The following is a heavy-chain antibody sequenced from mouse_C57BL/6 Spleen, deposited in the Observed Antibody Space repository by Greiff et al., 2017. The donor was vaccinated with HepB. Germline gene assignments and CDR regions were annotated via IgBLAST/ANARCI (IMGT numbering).Heavy chain of an antibody. CDR2: ISYSGST. CDR1: GYSITSGYD. V-gene: IGHV3-1*01. D-gene: IGHD2-4*01. CDR3: ARGNDYDPYYFDY. Sequence: DVKLLESGPGMVKPSQSLSLTCTVTGYSITSGYDWHWIRHFPGNKLEWIGYISYSGSTNYNPSLKSRISITHDTSKNHFFLKLNSVTTEDTATYYCARGNDYDPYYFDYWGQSTTLTVSS. J-gene: IGHJ2*01.